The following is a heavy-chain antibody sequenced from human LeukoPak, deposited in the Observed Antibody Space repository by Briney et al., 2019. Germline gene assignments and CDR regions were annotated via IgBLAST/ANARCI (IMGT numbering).Heavy chain of an antibody. J-gene: IGHJ6*03. CDR2: IYTSGST. CDR3: ARVQKIVVVPAAIGENYYYYYMDV. CDR1: GGSISSYY. D-gene: IGHD2-2*01. V-gene: IGHV4-4*07. Sequence: SETLSLTCTVSGGSISSYYWSWIRQPAGKGLEWIGRIYTSGSTNSNPSLKSRVTMSVDTSKNQFSLKLSSVTAADTAVYYCARVQKIVVVPAAIGENYYYYYMDVWGKGTTVTVSS.